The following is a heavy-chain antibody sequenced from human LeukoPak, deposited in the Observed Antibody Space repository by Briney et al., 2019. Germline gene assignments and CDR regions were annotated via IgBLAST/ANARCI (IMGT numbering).Heavy chain of an antibody. V-gene: IGHV4-39*07. CDR1: GGSISSSSYY. J-gene: IGHJ4*02. Sequence: PSETLSLTCTVSGGSISSSSYYWGWIRQPPGKGLEWIGSIYYSGSTYYNPSLKSRVTISVDTSKNQFSLKLSSVTAADTAVYYCARGNILTGYYSFDYWGQGTLVTVSS. CDR3: ARGNILTGYYSFDY. CDR2: IYYSGST. D-gene: IGHD3-9*01.